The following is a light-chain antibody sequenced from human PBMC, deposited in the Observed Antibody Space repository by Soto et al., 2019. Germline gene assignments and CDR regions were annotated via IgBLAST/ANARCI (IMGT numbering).Light chain of an antibody. V-gene: IGLV2-14*01. CDR2: DVS. CDR3: SSYSSSSTVV. J-gene: IGLJ2*01. CDR1: SSDVGGYNY. Sequence: QSALTQPASVSGSPGQSITISCTGTSSDVGGYNYVSWYQQHPGKAPKLMIYDVSNRPSGFSTRFSGSKSGNTASLTISGLQAEDEADYYCSSYSSSSTVVFGGGTQLTVL.